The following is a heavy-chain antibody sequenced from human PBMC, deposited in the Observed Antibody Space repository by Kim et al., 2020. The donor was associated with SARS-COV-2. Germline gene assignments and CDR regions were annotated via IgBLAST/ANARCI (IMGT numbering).Heavy chain of an antibody. D-gene: IGHD2-15*01. CDR2: INHSGST. CDR1: GGSFSGYY. Sequence: SETLSLTCAVYGGSFSGYYWSWIRQPPGKGLEWIGEINHSGSTNYNPSLKSRVTISVDTSKNQFSLKLSSVTAADTAVYYCASHPYCSGGSCSKVPNYWYFDLWGRGTLVTVSS. J-gene: IGHJ2*01. V-gene: IGHV4-34*01. CDR3: ASHPYCSGGSCSKVPNYWYFDL.